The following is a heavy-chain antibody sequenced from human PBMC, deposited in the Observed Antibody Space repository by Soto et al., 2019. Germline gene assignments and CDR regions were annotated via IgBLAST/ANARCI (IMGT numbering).Heavy chain of an antibody. J-gene: IGHJ4*02. D-gene: IGHD6-13*01. CDR2: IYSGGST. V-gene: IGHV3-53*01. CDR3: ARVSRWSHLG. CDR1: GFTVSINY. Sequence: PGGSLRLSCAASGFTVSINYMSLVRQAPGKGLEWVSVIYSGGSTYYAGSVKGRFTISRDNSKNTLYLQMNSLRAEDTAVYYCARVSRWSHLGWGQGTLVTVSS.